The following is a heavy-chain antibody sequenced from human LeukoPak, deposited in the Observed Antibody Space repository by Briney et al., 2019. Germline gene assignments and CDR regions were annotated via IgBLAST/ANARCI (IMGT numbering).Heavy chain of an antibody. V-gene: IGHV3-21*01. CDR3: ARARASSGRGPSNWFDP. CDR1: GFTFSSYS. J-gene: IGHJ5*02. D-gene: IGHD6-19*01. Sequence: GGSLRRSCAASGFTFSSYSMNWVRQAPGKGLEWVSSISSSSSYIYYADSVKGRFTISRDNAKNSLYLQMNSLRAEDTAVYYCARARASSGRGPSNWFDPWGQGTLVTVSS. CDR2: ISSSSSYI.